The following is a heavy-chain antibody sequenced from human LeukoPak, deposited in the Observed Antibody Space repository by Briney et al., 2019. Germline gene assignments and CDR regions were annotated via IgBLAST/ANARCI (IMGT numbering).Heavy chain of an antibody. J-gene: IGHJ4*02. CDR2: VDHTGST. Sequence: PSETLSLTCSVSDDSITMYYWTWIRQPPGKGLEWIGYVDHTGSTNFNPSLNGRVSISRDTTKNLFSLRLRSVTAADTAVYYCARGAYYGSGSYTPDFDYWGQGTLVTVSS. V-gene: IGHV4-59*01. CDR1: DDSITMYY. CDR3: ARGAYYGSGSYTPDFDY. D-gene: IGHD3-10*01.